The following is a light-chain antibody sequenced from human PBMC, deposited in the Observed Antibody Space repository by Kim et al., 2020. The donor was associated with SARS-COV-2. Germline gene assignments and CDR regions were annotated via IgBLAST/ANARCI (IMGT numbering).Light chain of an antibody. CDR3: QSADSSGTYVV. V-gene: IGLV3-25*03. CDR2: KDS. Sequence: PGQTPRITCSGDALPKQYAYWYQQKPGQAPVMVIYKDSERPSGIPERFSGSSSGTTVTLTISGVQAEDEADYYCQSADSSGTYVVFGGGTQLTVL. J-gene: IGLJ2*01. CDR1: ALPKQY.